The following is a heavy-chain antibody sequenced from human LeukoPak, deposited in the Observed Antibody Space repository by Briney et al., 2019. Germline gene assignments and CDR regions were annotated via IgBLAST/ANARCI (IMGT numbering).Heavy chain of an antibody. CDR2: IYHSGST. J-gene: IGHJ6*03. CDR3: ARIGLVAAAGTIVYYMDV. V-gene: IGHV4-4*02. Sequence: ETSETLSLTCAVSGGSISSSNWWSWVRQPPGKGLEWIGEIYHSGSTYYNPSLKSRVTISVGKSKNQFSLKLSSVTAADTAVYYCARIGLVAAAGTIVYYMDVWGKGTTVTVSS. D-gene: IGHD6-13*01. CDR1: GGSISSSNW.